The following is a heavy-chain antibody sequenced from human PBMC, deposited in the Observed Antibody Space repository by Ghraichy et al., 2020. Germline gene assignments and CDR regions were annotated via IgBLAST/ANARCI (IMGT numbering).Heavy chain of an antibody. CDR3: ARWHHYDGSGFFIFDY. V-gene: IGHV1-18*01. D-gene: IGHD3-22*01. CDR1: GYSFTSYG. J-gene: IGHJ4*01. Sequence: ASVKVSCKASGYSFTSYGISWVRQAPGQGLEWMGWISAYNGNTNNAQNVQGRVTMTTDASTSTAYMELRSLRSDDTAVYYCARWHHYDGSGFFIFDYWGHTTLVTV. CDR2: ISAYNGNT.